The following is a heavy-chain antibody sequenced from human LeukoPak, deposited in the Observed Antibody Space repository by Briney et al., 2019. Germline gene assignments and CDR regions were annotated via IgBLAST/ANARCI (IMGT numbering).Heavy chain of an antibody. CDR2: IYYIGST. D-gene: IGHD6-13*01. CDR1: GGSISSSSYY. Sequence: SETLSLTCTVSGGSISSSSYYWGWIRQPPGKGLEWIGSIYYIGSTHYNPSLKSRVTISVDTSKNQFSLKLSSVTAADAAVYYCARLGIGLLDYWGQGTXVTVX. V-gene: IGHV4-39*01. J-gene: IGHJ4*02. CDR3: ARLGIGLLDY.